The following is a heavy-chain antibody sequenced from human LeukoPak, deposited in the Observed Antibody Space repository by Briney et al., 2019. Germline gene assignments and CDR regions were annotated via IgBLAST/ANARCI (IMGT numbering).Heavy chain of an antibody. CDR1: GGSISSYY. J-gene: IGHJ4*02. CDR3: TRAVTPQPFFDY. CDR2: IYYSGTT. D-gene: IGHD2-21*02. V-gene: IGHV4-59*01. Sequence: SETLSLTCTVSGGSISSYYWSWIRQPPGKGLEWIVYIYYSGTTNYNPSLKSRVTISVDTSNNQFSLKLSSVTAADTAVYYCTRAVTPQPFFDYWGQGILVTVSS.